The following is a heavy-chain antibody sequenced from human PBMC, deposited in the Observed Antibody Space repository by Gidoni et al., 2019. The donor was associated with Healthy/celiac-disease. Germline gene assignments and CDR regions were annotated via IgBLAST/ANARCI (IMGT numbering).Heavy chain of an antibody. V-gene: IGHV4-39*01. CDR1: GGSIRSSSYY. CDR2: IYYSGST. D-gene: IGHD6-19*01. J-gene: IGHJ4*02. Sequence: QLQLQESGPGLVKPSETLSPTCTVSGGSIRSSSYYWGWIRQPPGKGLEWIGSIYYSGSTYYNPSLKSRVTISVDTSKNQFSLKLSSVTAADTAVYYCASFEIAVAGQIDYWGQGTLVTVSS. CDR3: ASFEIAVAGQIDY.